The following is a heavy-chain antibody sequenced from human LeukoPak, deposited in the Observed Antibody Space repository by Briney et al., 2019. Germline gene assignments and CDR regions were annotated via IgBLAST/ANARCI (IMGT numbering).Heavy chain of an antibody. CDR1: GGSISSSSYY. J-gene: IGHJ6*03. CDR2: IYYSGST. V-gene: IGHV4-39*01. CDR3: ARHGSYYHDSSGLYYYYYYYMDV. D-gene: IGHD3-22*01. Sequence: PSETLSLTCTVSGGSISSSSYYWGWIRQPPGKGLEWIGSIYYSGSTNYNPSLKSRVTISVDTSKNQFSLKLSSVTAADTAVYYCARHGSYYHDSSGLYYYYYYYMDVWGKGTTVTISS.